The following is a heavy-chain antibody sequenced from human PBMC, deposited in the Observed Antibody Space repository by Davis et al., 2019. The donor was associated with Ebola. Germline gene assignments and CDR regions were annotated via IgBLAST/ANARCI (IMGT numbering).Heavy chain of an antibody. V-gene: IGHV4-30-4*01. CDR2: IYYIGTT. CDR3: ARNSTTSGWFDP. CDR1: GGSTNDGYYY. D-gene: IGHD2/OR15-2a*01. Sequence: PSETLSLTCTVSGGSTNDGYYYWSWVRQTPGKGLEWIGHIYYIGTTHYNPSLESRLTMSIETSKNQFHLHLTSVTAADTGVYYCARNSTTSGWFDPWGQGTVVTVSS. J-gene: IGHJ5*02.